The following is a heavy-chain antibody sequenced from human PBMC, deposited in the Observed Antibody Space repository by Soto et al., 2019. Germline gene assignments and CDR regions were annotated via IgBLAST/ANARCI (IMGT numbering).Heavy chain of an antibody. CDR3: AKPANRRRAYYDILTGPLN. Sequence: GGSLRLSCAASGFTFSSYGMHWVRQAPGKGLEWVAVISYDGSNKYYADSVKGRFTISRDNSKNTLYLQMNSLRAEDTAVYYCAKPANRRRAYYDILTGPLNWGQGTLVTVSS. V-gene: IGHV3-30*18. J-gene: IGHJ4*02. CDR2: ISYDGSNK. D-gene: IGHD3-9*01. CDR1: GFTFSSYG.